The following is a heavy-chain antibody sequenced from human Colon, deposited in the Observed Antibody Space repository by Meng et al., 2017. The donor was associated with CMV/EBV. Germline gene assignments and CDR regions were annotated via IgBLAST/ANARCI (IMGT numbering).Heavy chain of an antibody. V-gene: IGHV1-69*02. CDR2: IIPILGIA. CDR1: GGTFSSYT. Sequence: SVKVSCKASGGTFSSYTISWVRQAPGQGLEWMGRIIPILGIANYAQKFQDRVTITADKSTSTAYMELSSLRSEDTAVYYCARIDRLLWGLGYWGQGTLVTVSS. D-gene: IGHD2-15*01. CDR3: ARIDRLLWGLGY. J-gene: IGHJ4*02.